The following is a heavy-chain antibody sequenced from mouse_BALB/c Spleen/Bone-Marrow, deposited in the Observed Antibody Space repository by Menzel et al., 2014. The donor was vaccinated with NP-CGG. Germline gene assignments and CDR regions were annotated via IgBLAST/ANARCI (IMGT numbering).Heavy chain of an antibody. D-gene: IGHD1-1*01. CDR3: ARGYYGSSLVY. CDR1: GYTFTSYW. Sequence: VQLQQSGAELAKPGASVKMSCKASGYTFTSYWMHWVKQRPGQSLEWIGYINPSTGYTEYNQKFKDKATLTADKSSSTAYMQLSSLTSEDSAVYYCARGYYGSSLVYWGQGTLVTVSA. V-gene: IGHV1-7*01. CDR2: INPSTGYT. J-gene: IGHJ3*01.